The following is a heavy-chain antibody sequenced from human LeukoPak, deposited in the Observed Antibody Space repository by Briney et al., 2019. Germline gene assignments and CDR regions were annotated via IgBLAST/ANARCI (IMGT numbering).Heavy chain of an antibody. V-gene: IGHV4-34*01. CDR1: GFTFSSYS. Sequence: GSLRLSCAASGFTFSSYSMNWIRQPPGKGLEWIGEINHSGSTNYNPSLKSRVTISVDTSKNQFSLKLSSVTAADTAVYYCARAHSSGWYPYYYGMDVWGQGTTVTVSS. CDR3: ARAHSSGWYPYYYGMDV. D-gene: IGHD6-19*01. J-gene: IGHJ6*02. CDR2: INHSGST.